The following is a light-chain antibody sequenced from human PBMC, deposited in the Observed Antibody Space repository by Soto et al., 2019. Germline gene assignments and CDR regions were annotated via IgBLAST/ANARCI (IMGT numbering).Light chain of an antibody. CDR3: QSHDSSLSGSI. CDR1: SSNIGAGYD. CDR2: GNI. V-gene: IGLV1-40*01. J-gene: IGLJ2*01. Sequence: QLVLTQPPSVSGAPGQRVTISCTGSSSNIGAGYDVNWYQHLPGTAPKLLIYGNINRPSGVPDRFSGSKSGTSASLAISGLQAEDEADYYCQSHDSSLSGSIFGGGTQLTVL.